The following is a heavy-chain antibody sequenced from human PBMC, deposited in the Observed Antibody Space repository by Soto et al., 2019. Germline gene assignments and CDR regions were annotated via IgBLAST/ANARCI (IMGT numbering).Heavy chain of an antibody. CDR1: GFIFSSFA. CDR2: ISGSDGST. V-gene: IGHV3-23*01. D-gene: IGHD2-15*01. J-gene: IGHJ4*02. CDR3: AKDRFCSGGSCYTDY. Sequence: PGGSLRLSCAASGFIFSSFAMSWVRQAPGEGLEWVSTISGSDGSTYYADSVQGRFTISRDNSKNTLSLQMNSLRAEDTAVYYCAKDRFCSGGSCYTDYWGQGTLVTVSS.